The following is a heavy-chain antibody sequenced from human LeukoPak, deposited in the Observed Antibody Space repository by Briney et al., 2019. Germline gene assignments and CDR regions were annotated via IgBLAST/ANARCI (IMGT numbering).Heavy chain of an antibody. CDR3: ARSYYYYDSSGYPYYYFDY. D-gene: IGHD3-22*01. CDR2: IGTAGDT. J-gene: IGHJ4*02. CDR1: GFTFSSYD. Sequence: GESLRLSCAASGFTFSSYDMHWVRQATGKGLEWVSAIGTAGDTYYPGSVKGRFTISRENAKNSLYLQMNSLRAGDTAVYYCARSYYYYDSSGYPYYYFDYWGQGTLVTVSS. V-gene: IGHV3-13*01.